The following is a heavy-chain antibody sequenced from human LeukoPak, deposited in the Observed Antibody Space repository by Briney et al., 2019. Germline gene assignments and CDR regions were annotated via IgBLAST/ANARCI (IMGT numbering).Heavy chain of an antibody. J-gene: IGHJ4*02. V-gene: IGHV4-4*09. CDR2: IYTSGST. Sequence: PSETLSLTCSVSGGSFDSKYWSWIRQPPGKGLEWIGYIYTSGSTNFNPSLRSRVAMSIDTSKNQFSVKVYSVTAADPAVYYCATDRSGDSSGYVDYWGQGTLVTVSS. CDR1: GGSFDSKY. D-gene: IGHD3-22*01. CDR3: ATDRSGDSSGYVDY.